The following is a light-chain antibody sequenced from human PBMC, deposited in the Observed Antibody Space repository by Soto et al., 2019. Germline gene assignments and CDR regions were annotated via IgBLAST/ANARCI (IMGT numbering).Light chain of an antibody. CDR2: DGT. Sequence: IVLTQSPATLSLSPGERATLSCRANQRIGDYLAWYQQRPGPAPRLLIYDGTNRAAGTPARFTGSGSGSDYTLTISSLQPEDFALYYCQQRYVWPISFGQGTRLEIK. CDR1: QRIGDY. CDR3: QQRYVWPIS. V-gene: IGKV3-11*01. J-gene: IGKJ5*01.